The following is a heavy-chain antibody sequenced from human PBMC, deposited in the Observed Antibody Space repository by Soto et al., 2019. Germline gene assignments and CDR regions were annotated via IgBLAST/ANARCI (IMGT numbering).Heavy chain of an antibody. Sequence: PSETLSLTCTVSGGSISSGDYYWSWIRQPPGKCLEWIGYIYYSGSTYYNPSLKSRVTISVDTSKNQFSLKLSSVTAADTAVYYCAREPRLLWFGELLYYYGMDVWGQGTTVTVSS. CDR3: AREPRLLWFGELLYYYGMDV. CDR1: GGSISSGDYY. CDR2: IYYSGST. V-gene: IGHV4-30-4*01. J-gene: IGHJ6*02. D-gene: IGHD3-10*01.